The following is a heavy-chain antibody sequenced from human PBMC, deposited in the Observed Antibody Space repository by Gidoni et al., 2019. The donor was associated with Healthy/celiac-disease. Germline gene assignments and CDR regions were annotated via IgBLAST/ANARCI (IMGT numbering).Heavy chain of an antibody. CDR1: GFTFRSYS. Sequence: EVQLVESGGGLVKPGGALRLSCAASGFTFRSYSMNWVSQAPGRGLKWVSAISSSSSYIYYADSVKGRFTISRDNAKNSLYLQMNSLRAEDTAVYYCARSNRYCSGGSCYYDYWGQGTLVTVSS. D-gene: IGHD2-15*01. CDR3: ARSNRYCSGGSCYYDY. V-gene: IGHV3-21*01. J-gene: IGHJ4*02. CDR2: ISSSSSYI.